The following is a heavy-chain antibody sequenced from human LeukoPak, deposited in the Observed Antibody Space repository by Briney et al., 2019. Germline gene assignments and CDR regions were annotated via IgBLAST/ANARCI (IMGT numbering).Heavy chain of an antibody. D-gene: IGHD3-10*01. V-gene: IGHV3-33*01. CDR1: GFMFSVYG. Sequence: GRSLRLSCVASGFMFSVYGMHWVRQAPGKGLEWVAAIWNDGSNKYYADSVKGRFTISRDNSKNTLCLQMNSLRAEDTAVYSCARASGPFDYWGQGTLVTVSS. J-gene: IGHJ4*02. CDR3: ARASGPFDY. CDR2: IWNDGSNK.